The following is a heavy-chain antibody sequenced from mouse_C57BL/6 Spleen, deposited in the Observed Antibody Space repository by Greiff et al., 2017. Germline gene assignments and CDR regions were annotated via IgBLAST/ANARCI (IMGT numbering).Heavy chain of an antibody. CDR1: GYTFTDYY. CDR2: INPYNGGT. J-gene: IGHJ2*02. CDR3: ARYYGSSLRFYFDY. Sequence: VQLQQSGPVLVKPGASVKMSCKASGYTFTDYYMTWVKQSHGKSLEWIGVINPYNGGTSYNQKFKGKATLTVDKSSSTAYMELNSLTSEDSSVYYCARYYGSSLRFYFDYWGQGTSLTVSS. D-gene: IGHD1-1*01. V-gene: IGHV1-19*01.